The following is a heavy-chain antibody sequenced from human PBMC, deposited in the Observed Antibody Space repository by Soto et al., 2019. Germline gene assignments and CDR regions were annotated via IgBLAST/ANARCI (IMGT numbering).Heavy chain of an antibody. CDR2: ISGNGGST. CDR3: AKGSEFSNSYTLDFDF. Sequence: LRLSCAASGFTFSSYAMSWVRQAPGWGLEWVSIISGNGGSTYYAASVKGRFTISRDNTKNTLYLQMDSLTAEDTAVYYCAKGSEFSNSYTLDFDFWGQGALVTVSS. CDR1: GFTFSSYA. D-gene: IGHD6-6*01. J-gene: IGHJ4*02. V-gene: IGHV3-23*01.